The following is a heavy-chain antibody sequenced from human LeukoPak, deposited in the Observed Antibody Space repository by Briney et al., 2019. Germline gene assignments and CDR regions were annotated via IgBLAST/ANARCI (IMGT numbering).Heavy chain of an antibody. D-gene: IGHD2-15*01. Sequence: SEILSLTCAVYGGSFSGYYWSWIRQPPGKGLEWIGEINHSGSTNYNPSLKSRVTISVDTSKNQFSLKLSSAAAADTAVYYCARKGGVGRGGPRMLGYCSGGSCYADYWGQGTLVTVSS. J-gene: IGHJ4*02. CDR2: INHSGST. V-gene: IGHV4-34*01. CDR3: ARKGGVGRGGPRMLGYCSGGSCYADY. CDR1: GGSFSGYY.